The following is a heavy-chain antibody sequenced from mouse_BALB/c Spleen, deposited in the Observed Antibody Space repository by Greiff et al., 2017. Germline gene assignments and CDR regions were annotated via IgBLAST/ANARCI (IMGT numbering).Heavy chain of an antibody. D-gene: IGHD2-3*01. CDR3: ALMVTTYAY. J-gene: IGHJ3*01. CDR2: IDPANGNT. Sequence: EVQRVESGAELVKPGASVKLSCTASGFNIKDTYMHWVKQRPEQGLEWIGRIDPANGNTKYDPKFQGKATITADTSSNTAYLQLSSLTSEDTAVYYCALMVTTYAYWGQGTLVTVSA. CDR1: GFNIKDTY. V-gene: IGHV14-3*02.